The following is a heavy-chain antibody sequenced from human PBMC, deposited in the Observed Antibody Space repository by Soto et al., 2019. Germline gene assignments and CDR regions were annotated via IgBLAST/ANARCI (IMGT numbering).Heavy chain of an antibody. J-gene: IGHJ3*02. CDR1: GFTFSSYA. D-gene: IGHD3-22*01. CDR2: ISGSGGST. V-gene: IGHV3-23*01. CDR3: AKDRPYDDSSGYDAFDI. Sequence: EVQLLESGGGLVQPGGSLRLSCAASGFTFSSYAMSWVRQAPGKGLEWVSAISGSGGSTYYADSVKGRFTISRDNSKNTLYLQMNSLRAEDTAVYYCAKDRPYDDSSGYDAFDIWGQGTMVTVSS.